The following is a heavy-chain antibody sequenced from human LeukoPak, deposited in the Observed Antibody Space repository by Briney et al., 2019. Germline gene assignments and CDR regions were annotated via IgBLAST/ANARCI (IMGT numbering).Heavy chain of an antibody. Sequence: GESLRLSCEASGSSFTNYWISWVRQMPGRGLDWMGRIDPSASQTNYNPSFRGHITISVDRSISTVYLQWGSLQASDTAIYYCARRNREKAISLDLWGRGTVVTVSS. J-gene: IGHJ2*01. CDR1: GSSFTNYW. CDR2: IDPSASQT. CDR3: ARRNREKAISLDL. D-gene: IGHD1-14*01. V-gene: IGHV5-10-1*01.